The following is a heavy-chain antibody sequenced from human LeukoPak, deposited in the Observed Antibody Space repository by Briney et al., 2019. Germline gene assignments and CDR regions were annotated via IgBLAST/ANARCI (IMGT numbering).Heavy chain of an antibody. V-gene: IGHV3-64D*06. J-gene: IGHJ4*02. D-gene: IGHD3-22*01. Sequence: PGGSLRLSCSASGFTFSRHSMNWVRQAPGKGLEYVSAISGNGESTYYAGSVKDRFSISRDNSKNTLYLQMGSLRDEDTAVYYCVRNYYATSADYDYWGQGTLVTVSS. CDR3: VRNYYATSADYDY. CDR1: GFTFSRHS. CDR2: ISGNGEST.